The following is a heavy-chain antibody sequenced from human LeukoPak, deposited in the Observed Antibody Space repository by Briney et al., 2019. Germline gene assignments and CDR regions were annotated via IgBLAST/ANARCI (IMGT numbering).Heavy chain of an antibody. Sequence: GASVKVSCKASGYTFTDYYMHWVRQAPGQGLEWMGWINPNSGGTNYAQKFQGRVTMTRDTSISTAYMEVSRLRYDDTAVYYCARVGYCSSTSCFPPGSNWFDPWGQGTLVTVSS. D-gene: IGHD2-2*01. V-gene: IGHV1-2*02. CDR3: ARVGYCSSTSCFPPGSNWFDP. CDR2: INPNSGGT. CDR1: GYTFTDYY. J-gene: IGHJ5*02.